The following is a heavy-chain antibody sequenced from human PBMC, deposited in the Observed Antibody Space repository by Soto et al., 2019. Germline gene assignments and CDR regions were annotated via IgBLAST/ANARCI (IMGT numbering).Heavy chain of an antibody. Sequence: QVQLQESGPGLVKPSGTLSLTCAVSGGSISSSNWWSWVRQPPGKGLEWIGEIYHSGSTNYNPSRKSRVTISVYKSKNQFSLKLSSVTAADAAVYYCARGAYGDYFGVDYGMDVWGQGTTVTVSS. V-gene: IGHV4-4*02. J-gene: IGHJ6*02. CDR3: ARGAYGDYFGVDYGMDV. CDR2: IYHSGST. CDR1: GGSISSSNW. D-gene: IGHD4-17*01.